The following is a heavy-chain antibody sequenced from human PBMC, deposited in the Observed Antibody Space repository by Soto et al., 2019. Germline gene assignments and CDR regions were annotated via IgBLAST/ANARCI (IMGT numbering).Heavy chain of an antibody. V-gene: IGHV1-2*04. D-gene: IGHD6-19*01. J-gene: IGHJ4*02. Sequence: ASVKVSCKASGYTFTGYFIHWVRQAPGQGLEWMGRINPNSSGTNYAQKFQGWVTMTRDTSISTAYMEVSRLTSDDTAVYYCARGLASNYFDYWGQGALVTVSS. CDR1: GYTFTGYF. CDR3: ARGLASNYFDY. CDR2: INPNSSGT.